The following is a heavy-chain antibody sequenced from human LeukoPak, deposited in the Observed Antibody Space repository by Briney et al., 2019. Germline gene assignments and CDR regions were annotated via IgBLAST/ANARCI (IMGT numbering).Heavy chain of an antibody. CDR1: GGFISNYY. D-gene: IGHD2-2*01. CDR2: IYYSGST. V-gene: IGHV4-59*01. J-gene: IGHJ6*03. CDR3: ARGGTHCSSTSCYPYMDV. Sequence: SETLSLTCTVSGGFISNYYWSWIRQPPGKGLEWIGYIYYSGSTNYNPFLKSRDTISVDTSKKQFSLKLSSVTAADTAVYYCARGGTHCSSTSCYPYMDVWGKGTTVTVSS.